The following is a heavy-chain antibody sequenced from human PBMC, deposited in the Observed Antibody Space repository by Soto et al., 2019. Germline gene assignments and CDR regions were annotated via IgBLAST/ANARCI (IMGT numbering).Heavy chain of an antibody. CDR2: IIPILGIA. V-gene: IGHV1-69*02. CDR3: ARGRPDYGDFSAPQSYYYYYYMDV. J-gene: IGHJ6*03. Sequence: ASVKVSCKASGGTFSSYTISWVRQAPGQGLEWMGRIIPILGIANYAQKFQGRVTFTADKSTSTAYMELSSLGSEDTAVYYCARGRPDYGDFSAPQSYYYYYYMDVWGKGTTVTVSS. D-gene: IGHD4-17*01. CDR1: GGTFSSYT.